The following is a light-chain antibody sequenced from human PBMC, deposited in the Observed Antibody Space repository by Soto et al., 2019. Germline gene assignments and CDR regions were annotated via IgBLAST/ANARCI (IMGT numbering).Light chain of an antibody. CDR1: SSNIGAGYD. CDR3: QPYDSSLGGGV. V-gene: IGLV1-40*01. Sequence: QSVLTQPPSVSGAPGQRVTISCTGSSSNIGAGYDVHWYQQLPGTAPKLLIYGNSNRPSGVPDRFSGSKSGTSASLAITGLKVENEADYTGQPYDSSLGGGVFGGGTKLPV. CDR2: GNS. J-gene: IGLJ2*01.